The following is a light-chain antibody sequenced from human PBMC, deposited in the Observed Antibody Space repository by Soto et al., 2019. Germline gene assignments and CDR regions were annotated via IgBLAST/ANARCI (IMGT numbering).Light chain of an antibody. J-gene: IGKJ2*01. CDR1: QSVSSN. CDR3: QQSNT. V-gene: IGKV3D-15*01. CDR2: GAS. Sequence: EIVMTQSPATLSVSPGERATLSCRASQSVSSNLAWYQQKPGQAPRLLIYGASTRATVIPARFSGSGSGTEFTLTISSLQSEDFAVYYCQQSNTFGQGTKLEIK.